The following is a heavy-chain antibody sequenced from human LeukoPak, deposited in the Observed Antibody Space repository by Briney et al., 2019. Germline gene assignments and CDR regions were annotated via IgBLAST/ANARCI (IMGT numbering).Heavy chain of an antibody. CDR1: GFTFSYYG. CDR2: IGYGGTDK. V-gene: IGHV3-30*02. D-gene: IGHD6-13*01. CDR3: ASDLTYNSWYYFDA. J-gene: IGHJ4*02. Sequence: GGSLRLSCAASGFTFSYYGMHWVRQAPGKGLEWVTFIGYGGTDKYYADSVKGRFTISRDNSKNTLSLHMNSLRAENTAVYCCASDLTYNSWYYFDAWGQVILVTVSS.